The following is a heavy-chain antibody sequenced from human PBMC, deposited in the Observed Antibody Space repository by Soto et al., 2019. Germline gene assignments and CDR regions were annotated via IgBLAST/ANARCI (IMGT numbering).Heavy chain of an antibody. CDR3: ARRLAAAGSYAFDI. D-gene: IGHD6-13*01. CDR2: INPNSGGT. J-gene: IGHJ3*02. CDR1: GYTFTGYY. Sequence: SVKVSCKASGYTFTGYYMHWVRQAPGQGLEWMGWINPNSGGTNYAQKFQGWVTMTRDTSISTAYMELSRLRSDDTAVYYCARRLAAAGSYAFDIWGQGTMVTVSS. V-gene: IGHV1-2*04.